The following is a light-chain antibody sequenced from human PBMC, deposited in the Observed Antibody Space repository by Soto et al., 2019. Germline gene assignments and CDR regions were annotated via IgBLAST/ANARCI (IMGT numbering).Light chain of an antibody. V-gene: IGLV2-14*01. CDR2: GVS. CDR3: SSFTSSSTVV. J-gene: IGLJ2*01. Sequence: QSALTQPASVSGSPGQSITISCTGTSSDVGGYNYVSWFQHHPGKAPKLLIYGVSNRPSGVSNRFSGSKSGNTASLTISGLQAEDESDYYCSSFTSSSTVVFGGGTKLTVL. CDR1: SSDVGGYNY.